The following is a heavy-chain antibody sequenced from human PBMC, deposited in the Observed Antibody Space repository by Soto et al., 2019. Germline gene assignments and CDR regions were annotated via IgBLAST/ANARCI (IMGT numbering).Heavy chain of an antibody. CDR3: ARSEEDSDYYYYGLDV. CDR1: GDSVSSSSVA. CDR2: TYYRSRWYS. D-gene: IGHD2-15*01. J-gene: IGHJ6*02. V-gene: IGHV6-1*01. Sequence: SQTLSLTCVISGDSVSSSSVAWNWVRQSPSRGLEWLGRTYYRSRWYSDFAVSVRGRIVINADTSKNQFSLQLNSVTPEDTAVYFCARSEEDSDYYYYGLDVCGQGTTVTVS.